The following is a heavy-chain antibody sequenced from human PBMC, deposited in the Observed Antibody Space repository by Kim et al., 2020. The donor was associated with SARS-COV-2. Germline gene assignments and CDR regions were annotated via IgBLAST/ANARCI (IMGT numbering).Heavy chain of an antibody. J-gene: IGHJ4*02. Sequence: GGSLRLSCAASGFTFDDYAMHWVRQAPGKGLEWVSGISWNSGSIGYADSVKGRFTISRDNAKNSLYLQMNSLRAEDTALYYCAKDLYDILTGPSDYWGQGTLVTVSS. CDR1: GFTFDDYA. D-gene: IGHD3-9*01. V-gene: IGHV3-9*01. CDR3: AKDLYDILTGPSDY. CDR2: ISWNSGSI.